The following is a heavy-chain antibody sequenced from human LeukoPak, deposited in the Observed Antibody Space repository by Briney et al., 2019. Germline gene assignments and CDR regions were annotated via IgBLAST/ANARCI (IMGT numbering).Heavy chain of an antibody. V-gene: IGHV3-48*01. D-gene: IGHD2-2*01. CDR2: ISSSSSTI. CDR3: ASGSTQGGAFDI. J-gene: IGHJ3*02. Sequence: PGGSLRLSCAASGFTFSSYSMYWVRQAPGKGLEWVSYISSSSSTIYYADSVKGRFTISRDNAKNSLYLQMNSLRAEDTAVYYCASGSTQGGAFDIWGQGTMVTVSS. CDR1: GFTFSSYS.